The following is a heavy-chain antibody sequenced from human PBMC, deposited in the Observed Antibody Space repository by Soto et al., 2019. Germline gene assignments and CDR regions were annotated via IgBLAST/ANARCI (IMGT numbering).Heavy chain of an antibody. CDR2: IWYDGSNK. J-gene: IGHJ6*02. CDR3: ARYWPLVRGYYFFGFDV. Sequence: PGGSLRLSCAASGFTFSSYGMHWVRQAPGKGLEWVAVIWYDGSNKYYADSVKGRFTISRDNSKNTRYLQMNSLRAEDPALYSCARYWPLVRGYYFFGFDVWGPGTTVTVSS. V-gene: IGHV3-33*01. CDR1: GFTFSSYG. D-gene: IGHD3-10*01.